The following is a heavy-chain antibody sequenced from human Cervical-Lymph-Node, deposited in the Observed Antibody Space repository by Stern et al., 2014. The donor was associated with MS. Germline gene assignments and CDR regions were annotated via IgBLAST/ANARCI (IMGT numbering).Heavy chain of an antibody. CDR1: GYTFTSYG. J-gene: IGHJ6*02. D-gene: IGHD5-24*01. Sequence: QVQLVQSGAEVKKPGASVKVSCKASGYTFTSYGISWVRQAPGQGLEWMGWISAYNGNTNYAQKLQGRVTRTTDTSTSTAYMELRSLRSDDTAVYYCARDARRIRTDGYNRYYYGMDVWGQGTTVTVSS. CDR3: ARDARRIRTDGYNRYYYGMDV. V-gene: IGHV1-18*01. CDR2: ISAYNGNT.